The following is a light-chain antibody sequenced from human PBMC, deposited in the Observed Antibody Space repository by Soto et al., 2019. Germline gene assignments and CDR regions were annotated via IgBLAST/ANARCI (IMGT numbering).Light chain of an antibody. CDR1: QTISNW. J-gene: IGKJ4*01. V-gene: IGKV1-5*01. Sequence: DIPMTQSPSTLSASVGDRVTITCRASQTISNWSAWYQQKPGKAPKVLIFDASTLDGGVPSRFSGRRSGTDFTLTISSLQPSDFATYYCQQYNTYPLTFGGGTKVEI. CDR3: QQYNTYPLT. CDR2: DAS.